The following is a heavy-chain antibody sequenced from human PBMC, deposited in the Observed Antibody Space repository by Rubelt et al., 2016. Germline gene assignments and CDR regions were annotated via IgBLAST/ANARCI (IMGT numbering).Heavy chain of an antibody. CDR1: GGSISNDNYY. J-gene: IGHJ4*02. Sequence: QLQLQESGPRLVKPSETLSLTCSVSGGSISNDNYYWGWIRQHPGKGLEWIGYIYYTGSTYYNPSLKSQVTMSVDTSKNQFSLKLSSVTAADTAVYYYARETQPTVTTRGEVDYWGQGTLVTVSS. D-gene: IGHD4-17*01. CDR2: IYYTGST. V-gene: IGHV4-39*07. CDR3: ARETQPTVTTRGEVDY.